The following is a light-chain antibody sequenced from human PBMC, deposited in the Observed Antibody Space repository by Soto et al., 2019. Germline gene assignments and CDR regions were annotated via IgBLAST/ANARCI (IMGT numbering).Light chain of an antibody. V-gene: IGKV1-17*01. J-gene: IGKJ1*01. CDR1: QGIRND. CDR3: LQHYIYTVT. CDR2: AAS. Sequence: DIQMTQSPSSLSASVGDRVTITGRASQGIRNDLGWYQEKPGKAPKRLIYAASSLHSGVPSRFSGSGAGTDFTRTISSLQPEDFATYYCLQHYIYTVTFGQGTKVDIK.